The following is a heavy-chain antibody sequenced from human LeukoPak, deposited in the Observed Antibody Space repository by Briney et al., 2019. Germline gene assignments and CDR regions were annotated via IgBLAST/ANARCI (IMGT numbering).Heavy chain of an antibody. CDR2: IKQDGSEK. CDR3: ARGPPRGLNAFDI. CDR1: GFTFSSYW. J-gene: IGHJ3*02. V-gene: IGHV3-7*01. Sequence: GGSLRLSCAASGFTFSSYWMSWVRQAPGKGLEWVANIKQDGSEKYYVDSVKGRFTISRDNAKNSLYLQMNSLRAEDTAVYYCARGPPRGLNAFDIWGQGTMVTVSS. D-gene: IGHD3-10*01.